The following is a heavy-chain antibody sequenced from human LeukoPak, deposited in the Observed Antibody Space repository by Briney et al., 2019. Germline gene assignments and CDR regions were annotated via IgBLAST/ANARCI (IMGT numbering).Heavy chain of an antibody. CDR1: GCSFTSYW. CDR3: ARHWCGGDCYGNWFDP. J-gene: IGHJ5*02. V-gene: IGHV5-51*01. Sequence: GESLKISCKGSGCSFTSYWIGWVRQMPGKGLEWMGIIYPGDSDTRHSPSFQGQVTISADKSISTAYLQWSSLKVSDTAMYYCARHWCGGDCYGNWFDPWGQGTLVTVSS. CDR2: IYPGDSDT. D-gene: IGHD2-21*02.